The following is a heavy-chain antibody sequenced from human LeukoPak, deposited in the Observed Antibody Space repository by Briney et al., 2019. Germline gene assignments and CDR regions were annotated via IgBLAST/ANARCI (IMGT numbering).Heavy chain of an antibody. CDR3: ARGTTPKEGLRQLWFGELFPLYYYYYYMDV. Sequence: GGSLRLSCAASGFTFSSYSMNWVRQAPGKGLEWVSSISGSSSYIYYADSVKGRFTISRDNAKNSLYLQMNSLRSKDTAVYYCARGTTPKEGLRQLWFGELFPLYYYYYYMDVWGKGTTVTISS. V-gene: IGHV3-21*04. CDR2: ISGSSSYI. CDR1: GFTFSSYS. D-gene: IGHD3-10*01. J-gene: IGHJ6*03.